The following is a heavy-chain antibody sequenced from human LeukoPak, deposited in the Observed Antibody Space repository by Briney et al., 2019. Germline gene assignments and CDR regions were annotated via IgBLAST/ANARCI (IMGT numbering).Heavy chain of an antibody. D-gene: IGHD2-15*01. J-gene: IGHJ5*02. CDR1: GSTLTEHA. V-gene: IGHV3-23*01. CDR3: ARRGPPYCSGGSCYFLDWFDP. Sequence: GGSLRLSCAVSGSTLTEHAWSWVRQAPGEGLEWVSGIIDVGGTYYADSVKGRFTISRDSSKNTLYLQMNSLRAEDTATYYCARRGPPYCSGGSCYFLDWFDPWGQGTLVTVSS. CDR2: IIDVGGT.